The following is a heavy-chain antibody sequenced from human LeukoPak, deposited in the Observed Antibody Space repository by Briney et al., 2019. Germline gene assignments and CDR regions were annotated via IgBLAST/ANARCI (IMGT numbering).Heavy chain of an antibody. Sequence: PSETLSLTCTVSGDSISGFYWSWIRQPPGKGLEWIGCIYYSGTTNYNPSLKSRLTISVDTSKNQFSLKLSSVTAADTAVYYCARATYCSGGSCYHGAGYYYMDVWGKGTTVTVSS. J-gene: IGHJ6*03. CDR2: IYYSGTT. CDR3: ARATYCSGGSCYHGAGYYYMDV. D-gene: IGHD2-15*01. CDR1: GDSISGFY. V-gene: IGHV4-59*01.